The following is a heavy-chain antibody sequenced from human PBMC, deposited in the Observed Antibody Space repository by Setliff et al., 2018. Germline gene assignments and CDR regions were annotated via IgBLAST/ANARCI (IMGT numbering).Heavy chain of an antibody. CDR1: GGTFSSYA. CDR3: ARDGSAFFYQN. CDR2: ISPYNGNT. V-gene: IGHV1-18*01. J-gene: IGHJ4*02. D-gene: IGHD1-26*01. Sequence: GASVKVSCKASGGTFSSYAISWVRQAPGQGLEWMGWISPYNGNTKYAQKFQHRILMAKDTSLNTVYVELSSLRSDDTATYYCARDGSAFFYQNWGQGSLVTVSS.